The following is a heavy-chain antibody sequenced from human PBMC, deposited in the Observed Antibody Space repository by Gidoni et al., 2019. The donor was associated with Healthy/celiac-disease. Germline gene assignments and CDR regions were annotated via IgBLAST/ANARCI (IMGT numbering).Heavy chain of an antibody. D-gene: IGHD1-26*01. CDR1: GYTFTSYY. J-gene: IGHJ4*02. CDR2: INPSGGST. CDR3: ARRKWELLGHQIFDY. Sequence: QVQLVQSGAEVKKPGASVKVSCKASGYTFTSYYMHWVRQAPGQGLEWMGIINPSGGSTSYAQKFQGRVTMTRDTSTSTVYMELSSLRSEDTAVYYCARRKWELLGHQIFDYWGQGTLVTVSS. V-gene: IGHV1-46*01.